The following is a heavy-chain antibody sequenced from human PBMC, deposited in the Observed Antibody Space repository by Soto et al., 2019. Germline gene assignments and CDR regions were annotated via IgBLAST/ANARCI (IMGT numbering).Heavy chain of an antibody. D-gene: IGHD2-8*02. CDR2: INYSGRS. CDR1: CDSSSTYY. J-gene: IGHJ5*02. CDR3: ARSYCADSVSCNWFDP. Sequence: QVQLQESGPGLVKSSETLSLTCSVSCDSSSTYYWGWIRQPPGKGLEWIGYINYSGRSNHNPSLKSRLSISVDASKNQVSLKLTSVTAADTAVYYCARSYCADSVSCNWFDPWGQGTLVVVSS. V-gene: IGHV4-59*01.